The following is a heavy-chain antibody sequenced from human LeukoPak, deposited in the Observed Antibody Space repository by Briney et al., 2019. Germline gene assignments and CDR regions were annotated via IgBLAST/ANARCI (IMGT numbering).Heavy chain of an antibody. CDR3: AKDRRFGWGREDYFDY. CDR1: RFTFDDYA. CDR2: ISGDGGST. J-gene: IGHJ4*02. D-gene: IGHD3-10*01. Sequence: PGGSLRLSCAASRFTFDDYAMHWGRQAPGKGLEWVSLISGDGGSTHYADSVKGRFTISRDNRKNSLYLQMSSLRSEDTALYYSAKDRRFGWGREDYFDYWGQGTLVTVSS. V-gene: IGHV3-43*02.